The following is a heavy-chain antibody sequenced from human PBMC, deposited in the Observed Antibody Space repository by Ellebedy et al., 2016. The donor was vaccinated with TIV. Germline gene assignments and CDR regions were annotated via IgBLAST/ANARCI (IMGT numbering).Heavy chain of an antibody. CDR3: ARRCVGISCDSNYGLDV. CDR2: IYPRDSET. D-gene: IGHD2-15*01. V-gene: IGHV5-51*01. Sequence: PGGSLRLSCKGSGYSFTSYWIGWVRQMPGKGLEWMGIIYPRDSETRYSPSFQGQVTISVDRSLNTAYLQWNSLKASDTAMYYCARRCVGISCDSNYGLDVWGQGTTVTVS. J-gene: IGHJ6*02. CDR1: GYSFTSYW.